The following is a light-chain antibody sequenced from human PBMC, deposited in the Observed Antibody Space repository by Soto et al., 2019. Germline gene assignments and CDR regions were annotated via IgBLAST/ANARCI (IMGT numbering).Light chain of an antibody. Sequence: IVMTQSPATLSVSPGDRVTLSCRASQNIYSNIAWYQQRPGQAPRLLIYPASTRATGVPSRFSGSGSGTDFTLTISSLKSEDFTVYSCLHYHKLWAFGQGTKVEIK. V-gene: IGKV3-15*01. CDR1: QNIYSN. CDR2: PAS. J-gene: IGKJ1*01. CDR3: LHYHKLWA.